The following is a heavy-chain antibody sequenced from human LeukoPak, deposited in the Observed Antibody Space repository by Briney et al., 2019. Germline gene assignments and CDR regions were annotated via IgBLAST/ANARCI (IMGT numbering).Heavy chain of an antibody. CDR3: ARLQYCSGTSCYWFDP. D-gene: IGHD2-2*01. V-gene: IGHV4-30-2*01. CDR1: GVSISSGLYS. CDR2: IYHTGST. J-gene: IGHJ5*02. Sequence: SQTLSLTCNVSGVSISSGLYSWSWIRQPLGKGLEWIGYIYHTGSTYYNPSLKSRVTISVDTSKNQFSLRLSSVTAADTAVYYCARLQYCSGTSCYWFDPWGQGTLVTVSS.